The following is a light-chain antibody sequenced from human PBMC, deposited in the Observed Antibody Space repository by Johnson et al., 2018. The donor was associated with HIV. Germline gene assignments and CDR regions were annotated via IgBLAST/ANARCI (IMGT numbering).Light chain of an antibody. J-gene: IGLJ1*01. V-gene: IGLV1-44*01. Sequence: QLVLTQPPSASGTPGQRVTISCSGSSSNIGSNTVNWYQQLPGTAPKLLIYRNNQRPSGVPDRFSGSKSGTSASLAISGLQAEDEADYYCGTWDKSLNTGAVFGTGTKVTVL. CDR1: SSNIGSNT. CDR2: RNN. CDR3: GTWDKSLNTGAV.